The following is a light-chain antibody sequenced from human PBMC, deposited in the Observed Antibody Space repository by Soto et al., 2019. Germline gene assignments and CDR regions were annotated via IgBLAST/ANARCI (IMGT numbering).Light chain of an antibody. V-gene: IGKV3-20*01. CDR1: QSVNSNY. CDR3: QQYAGWPRT. Sequence: EIVLTQSPGTLSLSPGEKATLSCRASQSVNSNYLAWYQQKPGQTPRLPIYAASSRATGIPDRFSGSGSGTDFTLTISRLEPEDFAVYYCQQYAGWPRTFGQGTKLEIK. CDR2: AAS. J-gene: IGKJ2*01.